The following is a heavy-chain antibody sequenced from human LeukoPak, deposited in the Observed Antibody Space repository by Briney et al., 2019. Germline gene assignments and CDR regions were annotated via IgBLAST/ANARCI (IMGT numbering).Heavy chain of an antibody. V-gene: IGHV1-3*01. J-gene: IGHJ4*02. CDR3: ARDLSSSWYYFDY. CDR1: GYTFTSYA. CDR2: INAGNGNT. Sequence: ASVKVSCKASGYTFTSYAMHWVRQAPGQRLEWMGWINAGNGNTKYSQKFQGRVTITRDTSASTAYMELSSLRSEDTAVYYCARDLSSSWYYFDYWGQGTLVTVSS. D-gene: IGHD6-13*01.